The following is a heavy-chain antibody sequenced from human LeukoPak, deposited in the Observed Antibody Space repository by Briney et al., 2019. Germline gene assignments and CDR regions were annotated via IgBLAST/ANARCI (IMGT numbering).Heavy chain of an antibody. J-gene: IGHJ4*02. D-gene: IGHD5-12*01. CDR1: GYTFTSYG. Sequence: ASVKVSCKASGYTFTSYGTSWVRQAPGQGLEWMGWISVYNGNTNYAQKLQGRVTMTTDTSTSTAYMELRSLRSDDTAVYYCARDRWEYSGYDFFSYWGQGTLVTVSS. CDR3: ARDRWEYSGYDFFSY. CDR2: ISVYNGNT. V-gene: IGHV1-18*01.